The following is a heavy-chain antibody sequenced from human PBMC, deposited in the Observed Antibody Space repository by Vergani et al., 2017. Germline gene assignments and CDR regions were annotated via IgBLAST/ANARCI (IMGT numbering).Heavy chain of an antibody. V-gene: IGHV4-59*08. D-gene: IGHD3-22*01. Sequence: QVQLQESGPGLVKPSETLSLTCTVSGGSISSYYWSWIRQPPGKGLEWIGYIYYSGSTNYNPSLKSRVTISVDTSKNQFSLKLSSVTAADTAVYYCARIRYDSSGYYWFDYWGQGTLVTVSS. CDR3: ARIRYDSSGYYWFDY. CDR1: GGSISSYY. J-gene: IGHJ4*02. CDR2: IYYSGST.